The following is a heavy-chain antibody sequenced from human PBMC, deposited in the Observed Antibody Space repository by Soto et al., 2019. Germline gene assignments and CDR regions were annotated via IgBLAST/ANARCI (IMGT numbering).Heavy chain of an antibody. V-gene: IGHV3-23*01. Sequence: EVQLLESGGGLVQPGGSLRLSCAASGFTFSSYAMSWVRQAPGKGLEWVSAISGSGGSTYYADSVKGRFTISRDNSKNTLYLKMNSLRAEDTAVYYCAKVGADIVVVPAAITEFDYWGQGTLVTVSS. CDR2: ISGSGGST. CDR3: AKVGADIVVVPAAITEFDY. D-gene: IGHD2-2*01. CDR1: GFTFSSYA. J-gene: IGHJ4*02.